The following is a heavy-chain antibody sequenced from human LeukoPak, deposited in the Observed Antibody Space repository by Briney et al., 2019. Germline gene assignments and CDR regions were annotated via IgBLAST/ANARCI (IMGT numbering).Heavy chain of an antibody. CDR3: ARDQGGYCSGGSCYSRWFDP. CDR1: GGTFSSYA. J-gene: IGHJ5*02. V-gene: IGHV1-69*13. D-gene: IGHD2-15*01. Sequence: GASVKVSCKASGGTFSSYAISWVRQAPGQGLEWMGGIIPIFGTANYAQKFQGRVTITADESTSTAYMDRSSLRSEDTAVYCCARDQGGYCSGGSCYSRWFDPWGQGTLVTVSS. CDR2: IIPIFGTA.